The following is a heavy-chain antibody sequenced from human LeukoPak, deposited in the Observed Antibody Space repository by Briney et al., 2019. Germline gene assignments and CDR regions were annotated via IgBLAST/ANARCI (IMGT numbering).Heavy chain of an antibody. Sequence: SATLSLTCTVSGASIRSSSYYWGWLRPPPGKGLEWSVCIYYSGSTYYNPSLKSRVTISVDTSKNQLSLKLSSVTAADTAVYYCARSFGVVPSNWFDPWGRGTLVTVSS. CDR3: ARSFGVVPSNWFDP. J-gene: IGHJ5*02. D-gene: IGHD3-3*01. CDR2: IYYSGST. V-gene: IGHV4-39*07. CDR1: GASIRSSSYY.